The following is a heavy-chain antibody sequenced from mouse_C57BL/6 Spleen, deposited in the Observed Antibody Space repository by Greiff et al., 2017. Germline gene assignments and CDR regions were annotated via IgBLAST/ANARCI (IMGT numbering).Heavy chain of an antibody. CDR2: IWRGGST. V-gene: IGHV2-5*01. J-gene: IGHJ4*01. CDR1: GFSLTSYG. D-gene: IGHD2-2*01. CDR3: AKNGYGGGYAMDY. Sequence: QVQLQQSGPGLVQPSQSLSITCTVSGFSLTSYGVHWVRQSPGKGLEWLGVIWRGGSTDYNAAFMSRLSITKDNSKSQVFFKMNSLQADDTAIYYCAKNGYGGGYAMDYWGQGTSVTVSS.